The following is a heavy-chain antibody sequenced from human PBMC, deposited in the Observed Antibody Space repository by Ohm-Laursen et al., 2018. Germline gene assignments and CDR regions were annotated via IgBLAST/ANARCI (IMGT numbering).Heavy chain of an antibody. J-gene: IGHJ4*02. CDR1: GGFISSYY. Sequence: SETLSLTCTVSGGFISSYYWSWIRQPPGKGLEWIGYIYYSGSTSYNPSLKSRVTMSVDTSKNQFSLKLSSVTAADTAVYYCATFGGVPGWGQGTLVTVSS. V-gene: IGHV4-59*01. CDR3: ATFGGVPG. CDR2: IYYSGST. D-gene: IGHD3-16*01.